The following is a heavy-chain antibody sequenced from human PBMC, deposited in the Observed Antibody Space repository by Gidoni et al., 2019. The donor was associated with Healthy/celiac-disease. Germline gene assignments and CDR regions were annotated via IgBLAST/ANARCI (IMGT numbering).Heavy chain of an antibody. CDR1: VFTFSSYS. CDR2: ISSSSSTI. J-gene: IGHJ4*02. CDR3: ARVGSDSAGTPLFDY. D-gene: IGHD6-13*01. V-gene: IGHV3-48*02. Sequence: EVQLVESGGGLVQPGGSLRLSCAASVFTFSSYSMNWVRQAPGKGLEWVSYISSSSSTIYYADSVKGRFTISRDNAKNSLYLQMNSLRDEDTAVYYCARVGSDSAGTPLFDYWGQGTLVTVSS.